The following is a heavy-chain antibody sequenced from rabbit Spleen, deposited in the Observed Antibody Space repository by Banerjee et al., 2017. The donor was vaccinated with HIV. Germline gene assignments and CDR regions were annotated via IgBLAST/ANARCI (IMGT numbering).Heavy chain of an antibody. CDR2: IAGSSSGFT. Sequence: QSLEESGGDLVKPGASLTLTCTASGFSFSSNDYMCWVRQAPGKGLEWISCIAGSSSGFTYSATWAKGRFTCSKTSSTTVTLQMTSLTAVDTATYFCARDTSSSFSSYGMDLWGPGTLVTVS. J-gene: IGHJ6*01. CDR1: GFSFSSNDY. V-gene: IGHV1S40*01. CDR3: ARDTSSSFSSYGMDL. D-gene: IGHD1-1*01.